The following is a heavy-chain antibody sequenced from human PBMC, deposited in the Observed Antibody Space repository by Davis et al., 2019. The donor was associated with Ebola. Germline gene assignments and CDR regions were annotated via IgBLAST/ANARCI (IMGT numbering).Heavy chain of an antibody. CDR3: AIQGFFNHYDWGYYYYMDV. V-gene: IGHV5-10-1*01. D-gene: IGHD3-16*01. Sequence: GESLKISCKGSGYSFTSYWISWVRQMPGKGLEWMGRIDPSDSYTNYSPSFQGHVTISADKSISTAYLQWSSLKASDTAMYYCAIQGFFNHYDWGYYYYMDVWGKGTTVTVSS. CDR1: GYSFTSYW. J-gene: IGHJ6*03. CDR2: IDPSDSYT.